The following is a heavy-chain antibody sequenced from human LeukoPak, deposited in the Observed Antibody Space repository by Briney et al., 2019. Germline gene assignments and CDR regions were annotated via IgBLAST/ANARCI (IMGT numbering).Heavy chain of an antibody. D-gene: IGHD2-2*01. CDR2: IYSGGST. CDR3: ARACSSTSCYKD. Sequence: GGSLRLSCAASGFTVSSNYMSWVRQAPGKGLEWVSVIYSGGSTYYADSVKGRFTISRDNSKNTLYLQMNSLRAEDTAVYYCARACSSTSCYKDWGQGTLVTVSS. CDR1: GFTVSSNY. J-gene: IGHJ4*02. V-gene: IGHV3-66*01.